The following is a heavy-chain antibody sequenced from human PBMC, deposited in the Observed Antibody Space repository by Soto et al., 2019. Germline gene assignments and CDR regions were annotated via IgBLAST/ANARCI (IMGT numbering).Heavy chain of an antibody. Sequence: QVQLVESGGGVVQPGRSLRLSCAASGFMFSNHGMHWVRQAPGKGLEWVAVIWSDGNNRYYADSVKGRFTISRDNSKNTVYLPMNSLRAEDTAVYYCVRGDNLNDEASAYWGQGTLVTVSS. V-gene: IGHV3-33*01. D-gene: IGHD1-1*01. CDR3: VRGDNLNDEASAY. J-gene: IGHJ4*02. CDR2: IWSDGNNR. CDR1: GFMFSNHG.